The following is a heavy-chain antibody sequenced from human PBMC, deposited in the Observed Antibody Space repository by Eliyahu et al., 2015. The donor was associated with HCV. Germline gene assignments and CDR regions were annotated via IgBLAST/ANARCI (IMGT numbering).Heavy chain of an antibody. CDR1: GFTFXSYG. J-gene: IGHJ4*02. CDR2: ISYDGSEK. V-gene: IGHV3-30*18. CDR3: AKDGVSGPSYGYADY. Sequence: QVQLVESGGDVVQPGRSLRLSCEASGFTFXSYGIHWVRQAPGKGPGGGXAVISYDGSEKYYAESLKGRFIVSRDDAKNTVYLQMNSLAAEDTAVYYCAKDGVSGPSYGYADYWGQGTLVTVSS. D-gene: IGHD5-18*01.